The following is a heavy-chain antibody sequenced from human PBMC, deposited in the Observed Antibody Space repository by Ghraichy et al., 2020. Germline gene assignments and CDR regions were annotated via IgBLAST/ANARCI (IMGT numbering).Heavy chain of an antibody. V-gene: IGHV4-59*01. CDR3: ARDVYCSSTSCYEGFWFDP. CDR2: IYYSGST. Sequence: SETLSLTCTVSGGSISSYYWSWIRQPPGKGLEWIGYIYYSGSTNYNPSLKSRVTISVDTSKNQFSLKLSSVTAADTAVYYCARDVYCSSTSCYEGFWFDPWGQGTLVTVSS. CDR1: GGSISSYY. J-gene: IGHJ5*02. D-gene: IGHD2-2*01.